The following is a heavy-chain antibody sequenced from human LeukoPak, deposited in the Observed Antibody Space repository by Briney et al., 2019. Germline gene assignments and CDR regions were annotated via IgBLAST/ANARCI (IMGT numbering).Heavy chain of an antibody. CDR3: AREPPVRTANWFDP. J-gene: IGHJ5*02. V-gene: IGHV3-53*01. Sequence: TGGSLRLSCAASGFTVSSNYMSWVRQAPGKGLEWVSVIYSGGSAYYADSVKGRFTISRDNSKNTLYLQMNSLRAEDTAVYYCAREPPVRTANWFDPWGQGTLVTVSS. CDR2: IYSGGSA. D-gene: IGHD3-16*02. CDR1: GFTVSSNY.